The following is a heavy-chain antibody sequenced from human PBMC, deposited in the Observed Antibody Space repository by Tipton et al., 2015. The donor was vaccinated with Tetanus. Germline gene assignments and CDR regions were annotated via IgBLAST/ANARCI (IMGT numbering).Heavy chain of an antibody. CDR2: ISRNSGSI. Sequence: SLRLSCAASGFTFDDYAMHWVRQAPGKGLEWVSGISRNSGSIGYADSVKGRFTISRDNAKNSLYLQMNSLRAEDTALYYCAKDMEWELLLDAFDIWGQGTMVTVSS. CDR3: AKDMEWELLLDAFDI. V-gene: IGHV3-9*01. D-gene: IGHD1-26*01. J-gene: IGHJ3*02. CDR1: GFTFDDYA.